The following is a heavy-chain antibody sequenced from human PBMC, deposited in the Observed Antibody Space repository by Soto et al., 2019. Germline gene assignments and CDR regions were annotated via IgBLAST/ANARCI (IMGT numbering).Heavy chain of an antibody. CDR3: LTGNFDY. CDR1: GFSLSDSW. V-gene: IGHV3-74*01. Sequence: ELQVVESGGGLVQPGGSLRLSCAASGFSLSDSWMHWVRQAPGQGLMWVSRINNGGSATSYADSVKGRFTISRDNAKNTLYLQMDSLRVDYTATYYCLTGNFDYWGRGTLVTVSS. J-gene: IGHJ4*02. D-gene: IGHD6-13*01. CDR2: INNGGSAT.